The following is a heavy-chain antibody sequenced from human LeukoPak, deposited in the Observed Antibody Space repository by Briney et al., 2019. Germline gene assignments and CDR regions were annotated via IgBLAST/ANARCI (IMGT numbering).Heavy chain of an antibody. V-gene: IGHV4-39*01. CDR2: IYYNGDT. CDR3: ARLRGYTSGNPGY. J-gene: IGHJ4*02. CDR1: GASISSSSYY. Sequence: SETLSLTCTVSGASISSSSYYWGWIRQPPGKGLEWIGSIYYNGDTYYNSSLKSRLTISVDTSRNQFTLKLSSMTAADTALYYCARLRGYTSGNPGYWGQGSLVTVSS. D-gene: IGHD5-18*01.